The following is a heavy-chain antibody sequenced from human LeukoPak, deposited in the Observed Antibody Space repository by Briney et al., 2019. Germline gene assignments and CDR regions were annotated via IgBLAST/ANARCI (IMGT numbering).Heavy chain of an antibody. CDR1: SGSISTSNYY. D-gene: IGHD3-22*01. CDR3: ARSSGYYFEYFHH. Sequence: SETLSLTCTVSSGSISTSNYYWGWVRQPPRKALEWIGNIFYSGSTYYSPSLKSRVTISLDTPRNQFSLKLSSVTAADTAVYYCARSSGYYFEYFHHWGQGTLVTVSS. CDR2: IFYSGST. V-gene: IGHV4-39*07. J-gene: IGHJ1*01.